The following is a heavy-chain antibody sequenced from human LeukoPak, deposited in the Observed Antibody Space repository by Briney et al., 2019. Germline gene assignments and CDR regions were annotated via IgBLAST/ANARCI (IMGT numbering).Heavy chain of an antibody. J-gene: IGHJ4*02. CDR2: MNPNCGNT. CDR3: ARAHTMVRGVMTFRY. Sequence: GASVKVSCKASGYTFTSYDINWVRQATGQGLEWMGWMNPNCGNTGYAQKFQGRVTMTRNTSISTAYMELSSLRSEDTAVYYCARAHTMVRGVMTFRYWGQGTLVTVSS. V-gene: IGHV1-8*01. D-gene: IGHD3-10*01. CDR1: GYTFTSYD.